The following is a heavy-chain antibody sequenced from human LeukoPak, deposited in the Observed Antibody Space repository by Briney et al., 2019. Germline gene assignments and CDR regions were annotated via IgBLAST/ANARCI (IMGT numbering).Heavy chain of an antibody. CDR1: GFTFSSYA. Sequence: GGSLRLSCAASGFTFSSYAMSWVRQAPGKGLEWVSVISSGGSTYYADSVKGRFTISRDNSKNTLYLQMNSLRAEDTAVYYCARTWRRGYGMDVWGKGTTVTVSS. CDR3: ARTWRRGYGMDV. CDR2: ISSGGST. D-gene: IGHD5-12*01. V-gene: IGHV3-66*02. J-gene: IGHJ6*04.